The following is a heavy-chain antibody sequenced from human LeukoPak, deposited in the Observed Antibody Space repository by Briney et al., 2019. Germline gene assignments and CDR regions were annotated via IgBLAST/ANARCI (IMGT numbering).Heavy chain of an antibody. CDR2: ISAYNGKT. CDR3: ARDPAEYDSSGYMYYFDY. V-gene: IGHV1-18*01. D-gene: IGHD3-22*01. CDR1: GYTFTSYG. J-gene: IGHJ4*02. Sequence: ASVKVSCMASGYTFTSYGISWVRQAPGQGVEWMGWISAYNGKTNSAQKPQGRDTMTTDTSTSTAYMELRSLRSDDTAVYYCARDPAEYDSSGYMYYFDYWGQGTLVTVSS.